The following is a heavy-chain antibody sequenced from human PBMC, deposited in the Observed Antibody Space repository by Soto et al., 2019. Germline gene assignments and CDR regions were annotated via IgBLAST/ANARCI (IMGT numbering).Heavy chain of an antibody. CDR3: ASDRFRGTYYLRGVTYFFEE. CDR2: IKQDESEK. V-gene: IGHV3-7*03. D-gene: IGHD1-26*01. J-gene: IGHJ4*02. Sequence: GSLRLSCVTYGLTFTDYWMSWVRQAPGKGLEWVANIKQDESEKNYLDSVKGRLTISRDNAKNSLYLQMNSLRAEDTAVYYCASDRFRGTYYLRGVTYFFEEWGQGAPVTVSS. CDR1: GLTFTDYW.